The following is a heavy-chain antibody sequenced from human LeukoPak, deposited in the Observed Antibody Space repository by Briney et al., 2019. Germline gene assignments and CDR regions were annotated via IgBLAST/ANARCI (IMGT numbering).Heavy chain of an antibody. J-gene: IGHJ3*02. V-gene: IGHV1-18*01. CDR2: ISAYNGNT. D-gene: IGHD3-10*01. Sequence: ASVKVSCKASGYTFTSYGISWVRQAPGQGLEWMGWISAYNGNTNYAQKLQGRVTITTGTSTSTAYMELRSLRSDDTAVYYCATRITMVREDAFDIWGQGTMVTVSS. CDR3: ATRITMVREDAFDI. CDR1: GYTFTSYG.